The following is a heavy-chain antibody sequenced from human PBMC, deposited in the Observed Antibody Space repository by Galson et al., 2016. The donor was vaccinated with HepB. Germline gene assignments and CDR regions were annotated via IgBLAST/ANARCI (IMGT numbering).Heavy chain of an antibody. CDR1: GHTFTTFH. D-gene: IGHD1-26*01. CDR2: IFPGGGRT. J-gene: IGHJ4*02. Sequence: SVKVSCKAIGHTFTTFHIHWLRQAPGQGLEWMGMIFPGGGRTNHAEKFRDRVAMTRDASTRTVYMELSSLRSDDTAVYYCAREGIVETMGYFDFWGQGSLVTVSS. V-gene: IGHV1-46*01. CDR3: AREGIVETMGYFDF.